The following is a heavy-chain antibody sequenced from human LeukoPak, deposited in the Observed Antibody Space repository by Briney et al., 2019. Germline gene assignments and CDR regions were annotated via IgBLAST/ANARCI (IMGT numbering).Heavy chain of an antibody. Sequence: GGSLRLSCAASGFTFSTYAMSWVRQAPGKGLEWVSGITNTGGVTLYADSVKGRLTVSRDNSKNTLYLHMNSLRADDTAVYYCAKDQDIVVVVAATSGYFDYWGQGTLVTVSS. J-gene: IGHJ4*02. CDR2: ITNTGGVT. CDR3: AKDQDIVVVVAATSGYFDY. CDR1: GFTFSTYA. V-gene: IGHV3-23*01. D-gene: IGHD2-15*01.